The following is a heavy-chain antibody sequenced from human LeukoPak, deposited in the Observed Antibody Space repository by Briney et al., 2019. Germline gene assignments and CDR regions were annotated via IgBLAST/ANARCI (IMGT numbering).Heavy chain of an antibody. Sequence: VASVKVSCKASGYTFTSYGISWVRQAPGQGLEWMGWISAYNGNTNYAQKLQGRVTMTTDTSTSTAYMELRSLRSDDTAVYYCARCHYYGSGNYVRVYSPDYWGQGTLVTVSS. CDR1: GYTFTSYG. J-gene: IGHJ4*02. CDR3: ARCHYYGSGNYVRVYSPDY. V-gene: IGHV1-18*01. CDR2: ISAYNGNT. D-gene: IGHD3-10*01.